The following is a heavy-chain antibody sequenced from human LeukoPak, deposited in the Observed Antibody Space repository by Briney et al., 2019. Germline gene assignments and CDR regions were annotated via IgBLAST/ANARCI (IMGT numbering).Heavy chain of an antibody. Sequence: PSETLSLTCTVSGGSISSGSYYWSWIRQPAGKGLEWIGRIYTSGSTNYNPSLKSRVTISVDTSKNQFSLKLSSVTAADTAVYYCARERLSRSSVCWGQGTLVTVSS. V-gene: IGHV4-61*02. J-gene: IGHJ4*02. CDR1: GGSISSGSYY. CDR3: ARERLSRSSVC. D-gene: IGHD3-10*01. CDR2: IYTSGST.